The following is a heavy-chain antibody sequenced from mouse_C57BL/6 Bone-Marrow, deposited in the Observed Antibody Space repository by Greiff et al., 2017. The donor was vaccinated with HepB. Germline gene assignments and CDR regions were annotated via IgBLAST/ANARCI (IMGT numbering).Heavy chain of an antibody. CDR1: GFSLTSYG. J-gene: IGHJ3*01. Sequence: VKLVESGPGLVAPSQSLSITCTVSGFSLTSYGVDWVRQSPGKGLEWLGVIWGVGSTNYNSALKSRLSISKDNSKSQVFLKMNSLQTDDTAMYYCASEGKLGHGFAYWGQGTLVTVSA. CDR2: IWGVGST. D-gene: IGHD4-1*01. CDR3: ASEGKLGHGFAY. V-gene: IGHV2-6*01.